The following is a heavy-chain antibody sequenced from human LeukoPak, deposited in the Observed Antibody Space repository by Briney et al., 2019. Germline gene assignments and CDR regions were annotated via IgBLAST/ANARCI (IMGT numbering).Heavy chain of an antibody. V-gene: IGHV3-64D*06. J-gene: IGHJ4*02. D-gene: IGHD3-16*01. CDR3: VKDFGRVRGTPDS. CDR1: GFDFSIYT. CDR2: ISGSGNGGSR. Sequence: GGSLRLSCSASGFDFSIYTMYWVRQTPGKGPEYVSTISGSGNGGSRYYADSVKGRFTISRDDSKSIVYLQMNNLRSEDTAVYYCVKDFGRVRGTPDSWGQGTLVTVSS.